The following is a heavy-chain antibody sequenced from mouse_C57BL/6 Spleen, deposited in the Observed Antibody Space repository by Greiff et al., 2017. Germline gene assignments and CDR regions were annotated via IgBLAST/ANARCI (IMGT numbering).Heavy chain of an antibody. J-gene: IGHJ1*03. Sequence: VQLQQSGPELVKPGASVKISCKASGYAFSSSWMNWVKQRPGKGLEWIGRIYPGDGDTNYNGKFKGKATLTADKSSSTAYMQLSSLTSEDSAVYFCARNYSNYDGYFDVWGTGTTVTVSS. CDR3: ARNYSNYDGYFDV. V-gene: IGHV1-82*01. CDR2: IYPGDGDT. CDR1: GYAFSSSW. D-gene: IGHD2-5*01.